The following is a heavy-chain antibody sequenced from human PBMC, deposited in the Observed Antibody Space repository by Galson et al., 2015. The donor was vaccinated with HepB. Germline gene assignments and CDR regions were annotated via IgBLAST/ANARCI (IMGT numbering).Heavy chain of an antibody. Sequence: QSGAEVKKPGESLKISCKGSGYSFTNYWIGWVRQMPGKGLEWMGIIYPGDSDSRYSPSFQGQVTMSVDKSSSTASLQWSSLKASDTAIYYCARLDLWFGELLSGGFNYWGQGTLVTVSS. CDR2: IYPGDSDS. D-gene: IGHD3-10*01. V-gene: IGHV5-51*03. CDR1: GYSFTNYW. J-gene: IGHJ4*02. CDR3: ARLDLWFGELLSGGFNY.